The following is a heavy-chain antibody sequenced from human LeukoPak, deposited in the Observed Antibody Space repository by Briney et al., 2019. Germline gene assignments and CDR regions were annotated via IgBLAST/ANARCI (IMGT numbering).Heavy chain of an antibody. D-gene: IGHD2-21*01. CDR3: ARATAYYCIDY. CDR1: DYSISSGYY. J-gene: IGHJ4*02. Sequence: SEALSLTCTVSDYSISSGYYWGWIRQPPGKGLEWIGSIYHSGSTYYNPSLKSRVTISVDTSKNQFSLNLSSVTAADTAVYYCARATAYYCIDYWGQGTLVTVSS. CDR2: IYHSGST. V-gene: IGHV4-38-2*02.